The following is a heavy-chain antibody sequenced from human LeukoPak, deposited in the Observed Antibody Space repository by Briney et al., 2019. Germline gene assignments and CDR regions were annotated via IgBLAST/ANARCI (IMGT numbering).Heavy chain of an antibody. V-gene: IGHV4-59*01. J-gene: IGHJ4*02. Sequence: SETLSLTCTVSGGSISTYYWSWIRQPPGKGLEWIGHIYYSGSTNYNPSLKSRVTISVDTSKNQFSLKLSSLTAADTAVYYCARRGYYFDYWGQGTLATVSS. CDR1: GGSISTYY. CDR3: ARRGYYFDY. D-gene: IGHD3-10*01. CDR2: IYYSGST.